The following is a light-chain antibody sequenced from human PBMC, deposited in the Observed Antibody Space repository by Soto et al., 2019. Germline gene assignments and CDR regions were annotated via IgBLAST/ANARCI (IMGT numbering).Light chain of an antibody. J-gene: IGLJ2*01. V-gene: IGLV1-40*01. CDR3: QSYDSSLSGHVV. CDR1: SSNIGAGYD. CDR2: DNS. Sequence: QSVLTQPPSVSGAPGQRVTISCTGSSSNIGAGYDVHWYQHLPGTAPKLLIYDNSNRPSGVPDRFSGSKSGTSASLAITGLQAQDEADYYCQSYDSSLSGHVVFGGGTKVTVL.